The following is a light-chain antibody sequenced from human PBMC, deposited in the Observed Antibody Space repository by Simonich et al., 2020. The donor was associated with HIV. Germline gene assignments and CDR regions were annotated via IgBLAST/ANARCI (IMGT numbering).Light chain of an antibody. CDR1: SSNIGSNT. CDR2: QKK. CDR3: QSQDSSLSGSV. V-gene: IGLV1-44*01. J-gene: IGLJ2*01. Sequence: QSVLTQPPSASGTPGQRVTISCSGSSSNIGSNTVNWYQQLPGKAPKLLIYQKKQRPSGVPDRCSGSKSGTSASLAITGLQAEDEADYYCQSQDSSLSGSVFGGGTKLTVL.